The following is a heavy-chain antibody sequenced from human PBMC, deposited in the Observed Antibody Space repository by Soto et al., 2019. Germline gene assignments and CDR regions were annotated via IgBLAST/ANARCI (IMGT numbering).Heavy chain of an antibody. V-gene: IGHV3-30*18. CDR2: ISYDGSNK. J-gene: IGHJ1*01. Sequence: SLRLSCAASGFTFSSYGMHWVRQAPGKGLEWVAVISYDGSNKYYADSVKGRFTISRDNSKNTLYLQMNSLRAEDTAVYYCAKDVPISGSSWKQGGYFQHWGQGTLVTVSS. CDR3: AKDVPISGSSWKQGGYFQH. CDR1: GFTFSSYG. D-gene: IGHD6-13*01.